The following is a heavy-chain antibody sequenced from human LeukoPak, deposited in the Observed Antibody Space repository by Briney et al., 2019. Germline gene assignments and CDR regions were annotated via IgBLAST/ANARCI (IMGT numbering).Heavy chain of an antibody. J-gene: IGHJ5*02. D-gene: IGHD6-6*01. Sequence: PSETLSLTCAVYGGSYSGYYWSWIRQPPGKGLEWIGEINHSGSTNYNPSLKSRVTISVDTSKNQFSLKLSSVTAADTAVYYCARVGSSIAARLGWFDPWGQGTLVTVSS. CDR1: GGSYSGYY. CDR3: ARVGSSIAARLGWFDP. V-gene: IGHV4-34*01. CDR2: INHSGST.